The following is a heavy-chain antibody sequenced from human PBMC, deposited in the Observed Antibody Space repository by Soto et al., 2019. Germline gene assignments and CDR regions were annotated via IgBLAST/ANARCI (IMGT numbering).Heavy chain of an antibody. V-gene: IGHV4-61*03. J-gene: IGHJ5*02. CDR3: ARGAGSSYASTWFDI. Sequence: PXASLSLPCTVCGASFSSGTYYWSWIRQAPGKGLEWVGHIYYTGSTNYNPSLNNRVTISVDTSKNHFSLQLTSVTAADTAVYYCARGAGSSYASTWFDIWGQGTLVTVSS. CDR2: IYYTGST. D-gene: IGHD5-18*01. CDR1: GASFSSGTYY.